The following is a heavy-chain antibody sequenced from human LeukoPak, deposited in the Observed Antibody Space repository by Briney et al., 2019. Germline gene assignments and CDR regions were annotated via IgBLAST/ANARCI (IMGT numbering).Heavy chain of an antibody. V-gene: IGHV3-7*01. CDR3: ARDKIVGATHFDY. J-gene: IGHJ4*02. D-gene: IGHD1-26*01. CDR1: GFTFSNYW. CDR2: MKQDGSET. Sequence: GGSLRLSCAASGFTFSNYWMSWVRQAPGKGLEWVANMKQDGSETYYADSVKGRFTISRDNAKNSLYLQMNSLRAEDTAAYYCARDKIVGATHFDYWGQGALVTVSS.